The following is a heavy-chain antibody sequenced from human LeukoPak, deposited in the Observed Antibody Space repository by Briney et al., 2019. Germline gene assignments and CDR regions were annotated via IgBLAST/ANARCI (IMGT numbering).Heavy chain of an antibody. CDR2: INSGGTVT. CDR3: ARVIAAAGTWASNYYMDV. CDR1: GFTFSDFW. J-gene: IGHJ6*03. V-gene: IGHV3-74*01. Sequence: GGSLRLSCAASGFTFSDFWMHWVRQAPGKGLVWVSRINSGGTVTNYADSVKGRLTISRDNAKNTLYLQMNSLRAEDTAVYYCARVIAAAGTWASNYYMDVWGKGTTVTVSS. D-gene: IGHD6-13*01.